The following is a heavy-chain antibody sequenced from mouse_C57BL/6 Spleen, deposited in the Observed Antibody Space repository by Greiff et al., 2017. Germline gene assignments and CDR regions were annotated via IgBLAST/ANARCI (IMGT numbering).Heavy chain of an antibody. D-gene: IGHD3-2*02. V-gene: IGHV5-9-1*02. CDR1: GFTFSSYA. Sequence: EVKLVESGEGLVKPGGSLKLSCAASGFTFSSYAMSWVRQTPEKRLEWVAYISSGGDYIYYADTVKGRFTISRDNARNTLYLQMSSLKSEDTAMYYCTREEAQAFYAMDYWGQGTSVTVSS. CDR3: TREEAQAFYAMDY. J-gene: IGHJ4*01. CDR2: ISSGGDYI.